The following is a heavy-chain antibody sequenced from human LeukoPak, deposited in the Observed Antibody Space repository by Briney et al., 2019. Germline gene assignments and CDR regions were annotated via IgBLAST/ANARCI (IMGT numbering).Heavy chain of an antibody. D-gene: IGHD6-25*01. CDR2: IYYSGST. Sequence: SETLSLTCTVSGGPISSYYWSWIRQPPGKGLEWIGYIYYSGSTNYNPSLKSRVTISVDTSKNQFSLKLSSVTAADTAVYYCARGIAARGAFDIWGQGTMVTVSS. CDR1: GGPISSYY. J-gene: IGHJ3*02. CDR3: ARGIAARGAFDI. V-gene: IGHV4-59*08.